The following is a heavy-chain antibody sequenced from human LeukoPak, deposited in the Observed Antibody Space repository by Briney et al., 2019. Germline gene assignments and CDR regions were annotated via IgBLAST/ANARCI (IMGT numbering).Heavy chain of an antibody. V-gene: IGHV5-51*01. D-gene: IGHD3-22*01. CDR1: GYSFTSYW. CDR3: ARLYPIDSSGYYNNWFDP. CDR2: IYPGDSDT. Sequence: MTGESLKISCKGSGYSFTSYWIGWVRQMPGKGLEWMGIIYPGDSDTRYSPSFQGQVTISADKSISTAYLQWSSLKASDTAMYYCARLYPIDSSGYYNNWFDPWGQGTLVTVSS. J-gene: IGHJ5*02.